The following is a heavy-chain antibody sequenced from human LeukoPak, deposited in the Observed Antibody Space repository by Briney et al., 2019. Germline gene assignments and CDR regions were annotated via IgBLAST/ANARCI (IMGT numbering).Heavy chain of an antibody. V-gene: IGHV4-59*01. D-gene: IGHD3-22*01. Sequence: PSETLSLTCTVSGGSTSSYYWSWIRQPPGKGLEWIGYIYYSGSTNYNPSLKSRVTISVDTSKNQFSLKLSSVTAADTAVYYCARDYDSSGYCDYWGQGTLVTVSS. J-gene: IGHJ4*02. CDR1: GGSTSSYY. CDR3: ARDYDSSGYCDY. CDR2: IYYSGST.